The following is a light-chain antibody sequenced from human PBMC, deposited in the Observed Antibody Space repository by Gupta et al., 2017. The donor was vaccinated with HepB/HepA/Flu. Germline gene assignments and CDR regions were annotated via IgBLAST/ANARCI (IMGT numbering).Light chain of an antibody. J-gene: IGLJ1*01. V-gene: IGLV1-47*02. CDR1: SSNVGRDN. CDR2: NDD. Sequence: QSLLTQPPSASGTPGQRVTISCSGSSSNVGRDNVYWYQQLPGTAPKLLIYNDDQRPSGVPDPFSGSKSGSSAPLSISGLRSEDEADYYCAAWDNSLSGYVFGTGTGVTVL. CDR3: AAWDNSLSGYV.